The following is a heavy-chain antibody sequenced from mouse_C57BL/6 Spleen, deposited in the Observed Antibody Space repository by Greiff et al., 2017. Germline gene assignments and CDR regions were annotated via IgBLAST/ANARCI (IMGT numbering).Heavy chain of an antibody. CDR2: IDPSDSYT. CDR3: ARAYYSNYEGGPYAMDY. V-gene: IGHV1-50*01. D-gene: IGHD2-5*01. Sequence: QVQLQQPGAELVKPGASVKLSCKASGYTFTSYWMQWVKQRPGQGLEWIGEIDPSDSYTNYNQKFKGKATLTVDTASSTDYMQLSSLTSEDSAVYYCARAYYSNYEGGPYAMDYWGQGTSVTVSS. J-gene: IGHJ4*01. CDR1: GYTFTSYW.